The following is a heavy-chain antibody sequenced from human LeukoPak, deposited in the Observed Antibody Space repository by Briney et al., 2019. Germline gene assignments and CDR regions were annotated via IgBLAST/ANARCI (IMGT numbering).Heavy chain of an antibody. D-gene: IGHD1-26*01. J-gene: IGHJ6*03. CDR3: ASQGHHGKIVGTTLSYFYMDV. CDR2: INHSGST. V-gene: IGHV4-34*01. Sequence: SETLSLTCAVYGGSFSGYYWSWLRQPPGKGLEWIGEINHSGSTNYNPSHKSRVTISVDTSKNQFSLKLSSVTAADTAFYYCASQGHHGKIVGTTLSYFYMDVWGKGTTVTVSS. CDR1: GGSFSGYY.